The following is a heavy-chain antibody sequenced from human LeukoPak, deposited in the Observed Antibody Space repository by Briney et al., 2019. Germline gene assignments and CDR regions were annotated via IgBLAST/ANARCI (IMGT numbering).Heavy chain of an antibody. CDR3: ARDLIAARPNWYDP. D-gene: IGHD6-6*01. J-gene: IGHJ5*02. CDR2: ISAYNGNT. V-gene: IGHV1-18*01. Sequence: ASVKVSCKASGSTFTTYGISWVRQAPGQGLEWMGWISAYNGNTNYAQKLQGRVTMTTDTSTSTAYMELRSLRSDDTAVYYCARDLIAARPNWYDPWGQGTLVTVSS. CDR1: GSTFTTYG.